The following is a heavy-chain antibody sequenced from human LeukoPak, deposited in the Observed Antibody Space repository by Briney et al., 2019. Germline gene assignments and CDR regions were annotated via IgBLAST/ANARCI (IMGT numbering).Heavy chain of an antibody. CDR3: ARGPGSSGYAFDI. CDR1: GGSFSGYY. V-gene: IGHV4-34*01. Sequence: SETLSLTCAVYGGSFSGYYWSWIRQPPGKGLEWIGEINHSGSTNYNPSLKSRVTISVDTSKNQFSLKLSSVTAADTVVYYCARGPGSSGYAFDIWGQGTMVTVSS. CDR2: INHSGST. J-gene: IGHJ3*02. D-gene: IGHD3-22*01.